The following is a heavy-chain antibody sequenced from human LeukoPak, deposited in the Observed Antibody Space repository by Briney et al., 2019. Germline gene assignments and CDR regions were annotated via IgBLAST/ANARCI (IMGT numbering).Heavy chain of an antibody. J-gene: IGHJ5*02. CDR2: IYYSGNT. CDR1: GGSISSYY. Sequence: SETLSLTCTVSGGSISSYYWSWIRQPPGKGQEWIGDIYYSGNTNYNPSLKSRVTISVDTSKNQFSLKLSSVTAADTAVYFCARGLAAAYDYNWLDPWGRGILVTVSS. CDR3: ARGLAAAYDYNWLDP. D-gene: IGHD5-12*01. V-gene: IGHV4-59*01.